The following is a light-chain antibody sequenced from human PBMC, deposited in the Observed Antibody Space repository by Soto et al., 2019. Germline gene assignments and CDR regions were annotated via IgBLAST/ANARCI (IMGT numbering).Light chain of an antibody. CDR3: QQYKSFSPYT. CDR1: QSISTY. J-gene: IGKJ2*01. Sequence: DIQMTQFPSTLSASVGDRATITCRSSQSISTYLAWYQVKPGTAPKLLVYDAFTLESGVPSRFSGSGSGTEFTLTISSLQPGDFAAYYCQQYKSFSPYTFGQGTKLEIK. V-gene: IGKV1-5*01. CDR2: DAF.